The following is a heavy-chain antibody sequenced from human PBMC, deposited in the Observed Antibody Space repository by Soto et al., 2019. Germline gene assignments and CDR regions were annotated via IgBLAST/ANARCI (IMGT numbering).Heavy chain of an antibody. CDR2: IYYSGST. J-gene: IGHJ4*02. CDR1: GGSISSYY. Sequence: PSETLSLICTVSGGSISSYYWSWIRQPPGKGLEWIGYIYYSGSTNYNPSLKSRVTISVDTSKNQFSLKLSSVTAADTAVYYCAGRSKPGSSSWADYWGQGTLVTVSS. CDR3: AGRSKPGSSSWADY. V-gene: IGHV4-59*08. D-gene: IGHD6-6*01.